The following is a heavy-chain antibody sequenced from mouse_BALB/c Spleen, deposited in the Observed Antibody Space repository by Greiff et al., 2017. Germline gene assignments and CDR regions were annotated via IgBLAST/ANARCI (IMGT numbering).Heavy chain of an antibody. D-gene: IGHD4-1*01. V-gene: IGHV2-9*02. CDR3: AREDNWATWFAY. CDR2: IWAGGST. CDR1: GFTFSSYG. J-gene: IGHJ3*01. Sequence: VKLMESGGDLVKPGGSLKLSCAASGFTFSSYGMSWVRQTPDKRLEWLGVIWAGGSTNYNSALMSRLSISKDNSKSQVFLKMNSLQTDDTAMYYCAREDNWATWFAYWGQGTLVTVSA.